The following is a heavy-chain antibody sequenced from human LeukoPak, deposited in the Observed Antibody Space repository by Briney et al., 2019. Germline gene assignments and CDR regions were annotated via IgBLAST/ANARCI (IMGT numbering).Heavy chain of an antibody. J-gene: IGHJ4*02. Sequence: GGSLRLSCAASGFTFSNYAMSWVRQAPGKGLEWVSTISGSGSSTYYADSVKGRFTISRDNSKNTLYLQMNSLRAEDTAVYYCANRDWSYRDRIHFDYWGQGTLVTVSS. CDR3: ANRDWSYRDRIHFDY. CDR2: ISGSGSST. CDR1: GFTFSNYA. D-gene: IGHD3-10*01. V-gene: IGHV3-23*01.